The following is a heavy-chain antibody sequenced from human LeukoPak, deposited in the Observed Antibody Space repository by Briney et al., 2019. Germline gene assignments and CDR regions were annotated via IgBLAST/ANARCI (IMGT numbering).Heavy chain of an antibody. J-gene: IGHJ4*02. CDR1: GFTFSSYA. CDR3: AKDYGGEDPPGITMVRGVNDY. D-gene: IGHD3-10*01. Sequence: PGGSLRLSCAASGFTFSSYAMSWVRQAPGKGLEWVSAISGSGGSTYYADSVKGRFTISRDNSKNTLYLQMNSLRAEDTAVYYCAKDYGGEDPPGITMVRGVNDYWGQGTLVTVSS. CDR2: ISGSGGST. V-gene: IGHV3-23*01.